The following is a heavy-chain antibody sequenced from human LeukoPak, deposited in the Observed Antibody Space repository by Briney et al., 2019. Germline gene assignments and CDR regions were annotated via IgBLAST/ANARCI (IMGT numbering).Heavy chain of an antibody. D-gene: IGHD2-15*01. J-gene: IGHJ4*02. CDR1: GYTFTSYA. CDR2: INAGNGNT. V-gene: IGHV1-3*01. CDR3: ARGGCSGGSCYSGRYYFDY. Sequence: ASVKVSCKASGYTFTSYAMHWVRQAPGQRLEWMGWINAGNGNTKYSQKFQGRVTITRDTSASTAYMELSSLRPEDTAVYYCARGGCSGGSCYSGRYYFDYWGQGTLVTVSS.